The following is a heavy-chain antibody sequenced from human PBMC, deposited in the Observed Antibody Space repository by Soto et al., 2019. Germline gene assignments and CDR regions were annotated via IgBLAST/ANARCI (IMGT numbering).Heavy chain of an antibody. D-gene: IGHD3-16*01. J-gene: IGHJ6*03. V-gene: IGHV4-39*01. Sequence: SETVSLTCTVSGGSISNTDYYWGWIRQPPGKGPEWIGNIYYSGTTYYNPSLKNRVTISVDTSKNQFSLKLTSVTAADTAVYYCARLGVRLVYYMDVWGKGTTVTVSS. CDR1: GGSISNTDYY. CDR3: ARLGVRLVYYMDV. CDR2: IYYSGTT.